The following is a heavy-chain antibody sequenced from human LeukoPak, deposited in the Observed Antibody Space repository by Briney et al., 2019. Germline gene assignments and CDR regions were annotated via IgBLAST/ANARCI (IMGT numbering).Heavy chain of an antibody. Sequence: GGSLRLSCAASGFIFSNCWMGWVRQAPGKRPEWVANMNKDGSEKYYADSVKGRFTISRDNARNSVYLQMNSLRVEDTAVYYCARDPVEWEQLLDYWGQGTLVTVS. CDR2: MNKDGSEK. D-gene: IGHD1-26*01. J-gene: IGHJ4*02. V-gene: IGHV3-7*01. CDR3: ARDPVEWEQLLDY. CDR1: GFIFSNCW.